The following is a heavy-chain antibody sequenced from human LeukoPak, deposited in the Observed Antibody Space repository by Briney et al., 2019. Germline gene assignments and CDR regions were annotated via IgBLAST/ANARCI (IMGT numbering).Heavy chain of an antibody. D-gene: IGHD1-26*01. CDR1: GGSISSYY. Sequence: SETLSLTCTVSGGSISSYYWSWIRQPPGQGLEWIGYIYYSGSTTYNPSLKRRVTISVDTSNNQFSLKLRSVTAADAAVYYCASNSGSDPWFDDWGQGTLVTVSS. CDR2: IYYSGST. J-gene: IGHJ4*02. V-gene: IGHV4-59*08. CDR3: ASNSGSDPWFDD.